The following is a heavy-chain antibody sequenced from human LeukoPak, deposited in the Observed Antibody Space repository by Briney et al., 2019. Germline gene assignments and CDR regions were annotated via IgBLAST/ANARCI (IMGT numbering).Heavy chain of an antibody. CDR2: INSDGSST. Sequence: GGSLRLSCAASGFTFSSYWMHWVRQAPGKGLVWVSRINSDGSSTSYADSVKGRFTISRDNAKNTLYPQMNGLRAEDTAVYYCALYYDFWSGYDYWGQGTLVTVSS. J-gene: IGHJ4*02. CDR1: GFTFSSYW. V-gene: IGHV3-74*01. CDR3: ALYYDFWSGYDY. D-gene: IGHD3-3*01.